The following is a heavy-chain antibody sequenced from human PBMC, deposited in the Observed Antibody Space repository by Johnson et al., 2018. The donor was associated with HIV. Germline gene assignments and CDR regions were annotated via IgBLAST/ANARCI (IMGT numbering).Heavy chain of an antibody. Sequence: QVQVVESGGGLEQPGGSLRLSCAASEFTFSTYDTHWVRQAPGKGLEWVAVISYDGSNKYYADSVKGRFTISRDNSKNTLYLQMNSLKTEDTAVYYCTTGLPPAWGQGTMVTVSS. CDR1: EFTFSTYD. V-gene: IGHV3-30-3*01. J-gene: IGHJ3*01. CDR2: ISYDGSNK. CDR3: TTGLPPA.